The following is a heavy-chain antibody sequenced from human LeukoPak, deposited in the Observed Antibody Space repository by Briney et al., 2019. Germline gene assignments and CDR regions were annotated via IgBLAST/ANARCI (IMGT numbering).Heavy chain of an antibody. CDR2: INPSGGST. CDR3: ARVVRGDLLDY. Sequence: ASVKVSCKASGYTFTSYAMHWVRQAPGQGLEWMGIINPSGGSTSYAQKFQGRVTMTRDTSTSTVYMELSSLRSEDTAVYYCARVVRGDLLDYWGQGTLVTVSS. V-gene: IGHV1-46*01. D-gene: IGHD1-26*01. CDR1: GYTFTSYA. J-gene: IGHJ4*02.